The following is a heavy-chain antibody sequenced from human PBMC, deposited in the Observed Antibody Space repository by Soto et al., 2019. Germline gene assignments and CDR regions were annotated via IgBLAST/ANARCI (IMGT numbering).Heavy chain of an antibody. CDR1: GYTFTNYG. J-gene: IGHJ4*02. V-gene: IGHV1-18*01. D-gene: IGHD2-8*01. CDR2: ISAANGNT. CDR3: ARRCVLPDY. Sequence: QVQLVQSGAEVKKPGASVKVSCKASGYTFTNYGITWVRQAPGQVLEWMGWISAANGNTNFAQKLQGRVTMTTDTSTSTAYMDLRSLRFDDSALYYCARRCVLPDYCGQGTLVTVSS.